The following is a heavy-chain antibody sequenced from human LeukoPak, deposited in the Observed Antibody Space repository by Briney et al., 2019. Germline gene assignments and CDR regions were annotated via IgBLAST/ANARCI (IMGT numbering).Heavy chain of an antibody. CDR1: GGSFSGYY. CDR3: ASRRASYLFDY. CDR2: INHSGST. V-gene: IGHV4-34*01. Sequence: SETLSLTCAVYGGSFSGYYWSWIRQPPGKGLEWIGEINHSGSTNYNPSLRSRVTISVDTSKNQFSLKLSSVTAADTAVYYCASRRASYLFDYWGQGTLVTVSS. J-gene: IGHJ4*02. D-gene: IGHD2-21*01.